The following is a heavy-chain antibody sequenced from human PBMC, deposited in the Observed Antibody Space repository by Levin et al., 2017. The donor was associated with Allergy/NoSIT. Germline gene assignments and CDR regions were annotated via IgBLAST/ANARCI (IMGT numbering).Heavy chain of an antibody. V-gene: IGHV2-26*01. CDR2: IFSNDEK. CDR1: GFSLSNARMG. J-gene: IGHJ4*02. CDR3: ARTYYDFWSGYSTPPDY. Sequence: SGPTLVKPTETLTLTCTVSGFSLSNARMGVSWIRQPPGKALEWLAHIFSNDEKSYSTSLKSRLTISKDTSKSQVVLTMTNMDPVDTATYYCARTYYDFWSGYSTPPDYWGQGTLVTVSS. D-gene: IGHD3-3*01.